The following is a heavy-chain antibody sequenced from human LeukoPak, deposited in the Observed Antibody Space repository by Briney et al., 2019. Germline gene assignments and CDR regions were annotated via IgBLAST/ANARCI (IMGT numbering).Heavy chain of an antibody. D-gene: IGHD3-22*01. V-gene: IGHV3-23*01. Sequence: PGGSLRLSCAASGFTFSSYAMSWVRQAPGKGLEWVSAISGSGGSIYYADSVKGRFTISRDNSKNTLYLQMNSLRAEDTAVYYCAKSRPMYYYDSSGYSNDAFDIWGQGTMVTVSS. CDR3: AKSRPMYYYDSSGYSNDAFDI. CDR2: ISGSGGSI. J-gene: IGHJ3*02. CDR1: GFTFSSYA.